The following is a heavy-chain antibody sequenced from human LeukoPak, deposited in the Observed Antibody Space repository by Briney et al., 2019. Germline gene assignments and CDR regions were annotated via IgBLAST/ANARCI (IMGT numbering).Heavy chain of an antibody. Sequence: ASVKVSCKASGYTFTGYYMHWVRQAPGQGLEWMGWINPTSGGTNYAQKFQDRVTMTRDTSISTAYMELSRLRSDDTAVYYCARGAYDSSGPFQHWGQGTLVTVSS. V-gene: IGHV1-2*02. J-gene: IGHJ1*01. CDR3: ARGAYDSSGPFQH. D-gene: IGHD3-22*01. CDR1: GYTFTGYY. CDR2: INPTSGGT.